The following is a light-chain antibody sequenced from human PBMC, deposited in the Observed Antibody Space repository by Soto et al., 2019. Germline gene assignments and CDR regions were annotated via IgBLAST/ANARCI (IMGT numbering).Light chain of an antibody. CDR1: QDITNC. Sequence: DIQMTQSPSSLSASVGDRVTITCQASQDITNCLNWYHQKPGKAPKLLIYDASNLETGVPSRFSGSGSGRHFTFTITSLQPEDIGTYYSAQFNNWPHTFGQGTRLEIK. CDR3: AQFNNWPHT. V-gene: IGKV1-33*01. CDR2: DAS. J-gene: IGKJ5*01.